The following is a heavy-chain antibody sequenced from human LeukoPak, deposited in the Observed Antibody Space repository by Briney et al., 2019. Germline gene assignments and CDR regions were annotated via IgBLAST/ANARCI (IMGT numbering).Heavy chain of an antibody. Sequence: SETLSLTCAVSGVSISSGGYSWSWIRQPPGKGLEWIGYIYHSGSTYYNPSLKSRVTISVDRSKNQFSLKLSSVTAADTAVYYCARENIVATGIAVAGPFDYWGQGTLVTVSS. CDR3: ARENIVATGIAVAGPFDY. V-gene: IGHV4-30-2*01. J-gene: IGHJ4*02. CDR2: IYHSGST. CDR1: GVSISSGGYS. D-gene: IGHD6-19*01.